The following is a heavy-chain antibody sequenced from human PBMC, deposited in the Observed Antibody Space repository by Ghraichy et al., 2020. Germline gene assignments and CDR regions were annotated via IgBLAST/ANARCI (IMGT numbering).Heavy chain of an antibody. CDR1: GFTFSSYS. D-gene: IGHD2-15*01. Sequence: GGSLRLSCAASGFTFSSYSMNWVRQAPGKGLEWVSYIGSGGSSTYYADSVKGRFTISRDNAKNSVYLDMNSLRAEDTALYYCVRDGWSGRTCTFYNWGQGALVTVSS. CDR3: VRDGWSGRTCTFYN. CDR2: IGSGGSST. J-gene: IGHJ4*02. V-gene: IGHV3-48*04.